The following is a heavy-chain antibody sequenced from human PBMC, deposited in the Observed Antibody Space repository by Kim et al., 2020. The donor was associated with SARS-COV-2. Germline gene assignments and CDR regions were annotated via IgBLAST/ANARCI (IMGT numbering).Heavy chain of an antibody. V-gene: IGHV3-33*01. CDR3: ARDRSVSYGDYESWFDY. D-gene: IGHD4-17*01. CDR1: GFTFSSYG. CDR2: IWYDGSNK. Sequence: GGSLRLSCAASGFTFSSYGMHWVRQAPGKGLEWVAVIWYDGSNKYYADSVKGRFTISRDNSKNTLYLQMNSLRAEDTAVYYCARDRSVSYGDYESWFDYWGQGTLVTVSS. J-gene: IGHJ4*02.